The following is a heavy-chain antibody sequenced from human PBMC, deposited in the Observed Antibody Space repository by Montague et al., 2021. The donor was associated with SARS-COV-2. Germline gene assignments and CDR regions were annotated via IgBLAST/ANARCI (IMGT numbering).Heavy chain of an antibody. CDR2: IFYGGST. J-gene: IGHJ3*02. CDR1: GGSISSSSYY. V-gene: IGHV4-39*01. CDR3: ARLPYLYDSTHAFDI. Sequence: SETLSLTCTVSGGSISSSSYYWGWIRQPPGKGLEWIGNIFYGGSTYYNTSLKSRVTISVDTSKNQFSLRLSSVTAADTAVYYCARLPYLYDSTHAFDIWGQGTMVTVSS. D-gene: IGHD3-22*01.